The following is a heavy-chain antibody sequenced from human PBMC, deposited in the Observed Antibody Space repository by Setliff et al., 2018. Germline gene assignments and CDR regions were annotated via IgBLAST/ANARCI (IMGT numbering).Heavy chain of an antibody. CDR3: AREQWLDPPGYYYMDV. D-gene: IGHD6-19*01. CDR1: GGSISSYY. V-gene: IGHV4-4*07. Sequence: LSLTCTVSGGSISSYYWSWIRQPAGKGLEWIGHIYIGGSANYNPSLKSRVTMSIDTSKNQFSLKLNSVTAADMAVYYCAREQWLDPPGYYYMDVWAKGTTGTVSS. CDR2: IYIGGSA. J-gene: IGHJ6*03.